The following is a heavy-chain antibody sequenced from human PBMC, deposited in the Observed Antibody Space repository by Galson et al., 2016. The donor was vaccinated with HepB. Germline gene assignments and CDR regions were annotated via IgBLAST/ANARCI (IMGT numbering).Heavy chain of an antibody. CDR1: GYTFTTYG. J-gene: IGHJ4*02. V-gene: IGHV1-18*01. Sequence: SVKVSCKASGYTFTTYGISWVRQAPGQGLEWMGWISAYSGDTNHAQELQGRVTLTTDTPTRTAYMELRNLRSDDTAVEYCVRDRYLTLDYWGQGTLVAVSS. CDR2: ISAYSGDT. CDR3: VRDRYLTLDY. D-gene: IGHD3-9*01.